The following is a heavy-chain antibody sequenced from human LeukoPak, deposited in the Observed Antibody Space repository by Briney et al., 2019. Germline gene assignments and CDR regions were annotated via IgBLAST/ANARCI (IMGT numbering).Heavy chain of an antibody. Sequence: PSETLSLTCAVSAASISNYYWSWIRQAPGKGLEWIGYISTSGSTNYNPSLKSRVSISLDTSKNRFSLNLNFVTAADTAVYYCASPRSGYRYTFDYWGHGALVTVSS. CDR1: AASISNYY. V-gene: IGHV4-4*09. CDR3: ASPRSGYRYTFDY. D-gene: IGHD3-22*01. J-gene: IGHJ4*01. CDR2: ISTSGST.